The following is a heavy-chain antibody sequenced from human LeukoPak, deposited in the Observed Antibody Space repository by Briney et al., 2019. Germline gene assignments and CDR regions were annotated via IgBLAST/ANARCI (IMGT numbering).Heavy chain of an antibody. CDR3: ARRRNYCSSTSCPIVPFDY. V-gene: IGHV4-34*01. D-gene: IGHD2-2*01. CDR1: GVSFSGYY. Sequence: KSFETLSLTCAVYGVSFSGYYWSWIRQPPGKGLKWFGEINHSGSTNYNPSLKSRVTISVDTSKNQFSLKLSSVTAADTAVYYCARRRNYCSSTSCPIVPFDYWGQGTLVTVSS. J-gene: IGHJ4*02. CDR2: INHSGST.